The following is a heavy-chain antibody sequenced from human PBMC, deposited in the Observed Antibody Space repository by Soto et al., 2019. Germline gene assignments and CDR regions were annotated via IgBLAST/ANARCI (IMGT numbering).Heavy chain of an antibody. D-gene: IGHD4-17*01. CDR1: GFTFSSYG. J-gene: IGHJ4*02. CDR2: ITGSGGST. V-gene: IGHV3-23*01. Sequence: VGSLRLSCAASGFTFSSYGMTWVRQAPGKGLEWVSAITGSGGSTYYADSVQGRFTISRDNSKNTLYLQMSSLRAEDTAVYYCAKHSSPYGDYPGYWGQGTLVTVSS. CDR3: AKHSSPYGDYPGY.